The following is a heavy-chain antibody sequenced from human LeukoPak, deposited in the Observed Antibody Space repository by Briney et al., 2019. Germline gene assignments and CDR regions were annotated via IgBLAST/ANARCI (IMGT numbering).Heavy chain of an antibody. D-gene: IGHD3-16*02. J-gene: IGHJ5*02. Sequence: PGGSLRLSCAASGFTFSSYAMHWVRQAPGKGLEYVSAISSNGGSTYYANSVKGRFTISRDNSKNTLYLQMNSLRAEDTAVYYCAKDERKDYDYVWGSYRPTYNWFDPWGQGTLVTVSS. CDR3: AKDERKDYDYVWGSYRPTYNWFDP. CDR2: ISSNGGST. CDR1: GFTFSSYA. V-gene: IGHV3-64*01.